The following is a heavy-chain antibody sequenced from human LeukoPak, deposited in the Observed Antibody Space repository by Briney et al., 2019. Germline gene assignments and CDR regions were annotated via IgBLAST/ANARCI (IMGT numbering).Heavy chain of an antibody. CDR2: ISYDGSNK. CDR3: AFGPVSADFDY. D-gene: IGHD3-10*01. J-gene: IGHJ4*02. CDR1: GFTFSSYG. V-gene: IGHV3-30*03. Sequence: QPGGSLRLSCAASGFTFSSYGMHWVRQAPGKGLEWVAVISYDGSNKYYADSVKGRFTISRDNSKNTLYLQMNSLRAEDTAVYYCAFGPVSADFDYWGQGTLVTVSS.